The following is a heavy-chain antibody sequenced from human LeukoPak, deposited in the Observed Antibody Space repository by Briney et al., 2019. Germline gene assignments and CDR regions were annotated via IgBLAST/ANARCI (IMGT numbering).Heavy chain of an antibody. J-gene: IGHJ4*02. Sequence: GGSLRLSCAASGFTFDDCAMHWVRQAPGKGLEWVSGVSWSSGSIVYADSVKGRFTISRDNAKNSLYLQMNSLRAEDTALYYCAKDAYPLRGPIDYWGQGTLVTVSS. V-gene: IGHV3-9*01. CDR3: AKDAYPLRGPIDY. D-gene: IGHD2-15*01. CDR1: GFTFDDCA. CDR2: VSWSSGSI.